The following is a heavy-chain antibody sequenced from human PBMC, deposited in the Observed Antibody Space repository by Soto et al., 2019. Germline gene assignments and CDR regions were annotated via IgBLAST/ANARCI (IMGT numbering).Heavy chain of an antibody. D-gene: IGHD6-13*01. Sequence: QVQLVESGGGVVQPGRSLRLSCAASGFTFSSYGMNWVRQAPGKGLEWVAVISYDGSNKYYADSVKGRFTISRDNSKNTLYLQMNSLRAEDTAVYYCAKSSVEQQLVRGTGYYGMDVWGQGTTVTVSS. CDR2: ISYDGSNK. J-gene: IGHJ6*02. CDR3: AKSSVEQQLVRGTGYYGMDV. V-gene: IGHV3-30*18. CDR1: GFTFSSYG.